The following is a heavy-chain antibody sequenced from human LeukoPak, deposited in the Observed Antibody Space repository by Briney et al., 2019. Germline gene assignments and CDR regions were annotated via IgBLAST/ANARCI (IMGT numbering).Heavy chain of an antibody. D-gene: IGHD3-3*01. V-gene: IGHV4-61*01. CDR2: MYYSGST. J-gene: IGHJ4*02. CDR3: ARDECY. CDR1: GGPVSCGRFY. Sequence: SGTLSLNCTGSGGPVSCGRFYWSWIRQPPGKGLEWIGYMYYSGSTNYNPSLKSRVTMSVETSKNQFSLKLSSVTAADTAVYYCARDECYWGQGTLVTVSS.